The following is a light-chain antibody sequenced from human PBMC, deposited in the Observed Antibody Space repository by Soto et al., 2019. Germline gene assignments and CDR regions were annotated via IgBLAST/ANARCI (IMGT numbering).Light chain of an antibody. Sequence: EIVMTQSPGTLSVSPGERASLSCRASQSIASNLAWYQQKPGQAPRLLIYGASTRATGIPARFSGSGSGTEFTLTISSLQSEDFAVYYCQQRSNWPPSITFGQGTRLEI. CDR1: QSIASN. CDR2: GAS. CDR3: QQRSNWPPSIT. J-gene: IGKJ5*01. V-gene: IGKV3-15*01.